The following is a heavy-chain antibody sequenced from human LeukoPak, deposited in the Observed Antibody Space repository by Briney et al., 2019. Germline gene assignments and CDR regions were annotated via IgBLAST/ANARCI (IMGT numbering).Heavy chain of an antibody. Sequence: GGSLRLPCAASGFTFSKYYMRWVRQAPGKGLEWVATIKEDGSEKSYVDSVKGRFTISRDNAKNSLYLQMNSLRVEDTAVYYCARDVGPSDYWGQGTLVTVSS. CDR2: IKEDGSEK. CDR3: ARDVGPSDY. J-gene: IGHJ4*02. CDR1: GFTFSKYY. D-gene: IGHD1-26*01. V-gene: IGHV3-7*01.